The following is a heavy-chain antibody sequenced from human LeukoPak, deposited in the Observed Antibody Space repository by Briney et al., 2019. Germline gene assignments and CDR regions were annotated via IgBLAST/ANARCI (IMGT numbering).Heavy chain of an antibody. Sequence: GGSLRLSCAASGFTFSSHAMHRVRQAPGKGLEWVAVISYDGSNKYYADSVKGRFTISRDNSKNTLYLQMNSLRAEDTAVYYCARDRDSSGYLDAFDIWGQGTMVTVSS. J-gene: IGHJ3*02. CDR1: GFTFSSHA. V-gene: IGHV3-30-3*01. D-gene: IGHD3-22*01. CDR3: ARDRDSSGYLDAFDI. CDR2: ISYDGSNK.